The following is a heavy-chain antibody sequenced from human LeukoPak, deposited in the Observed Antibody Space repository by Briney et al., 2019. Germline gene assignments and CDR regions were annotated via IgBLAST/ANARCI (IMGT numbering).Heavy chain of an antibody. CDR3: AKGSTVTLYCYYYGMDV. CDR2: ISGSGGST. D-gene: IGHD4-17*01. CDR1: GFTFSSYA. Sequence: GGSLRLSCAASGFTFSSYAMSWVRQAPGKGLERVSAISGSGGSTYYADSVKGRFTISRDNSKNTLYLQMNSLRAEDTAVYYCAKGSTVTLYCYYYGMDVWGQGTTVTVSS. J-gene: IGHJ6*02. V-gene: IGHV3-23*01.